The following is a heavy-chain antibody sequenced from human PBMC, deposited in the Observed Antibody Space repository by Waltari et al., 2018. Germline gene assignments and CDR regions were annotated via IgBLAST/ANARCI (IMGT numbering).Heavy chain of an antibody. CDR1: GFTVSSNY. CDR3: ARDLGSSGWSRWVAFDI. D-gene: IGHD6-19*01. Sequence: EVLLVDSGGGLIQPGGSLSLSCAASGFTVSSNYMSWFRQDPGKGLEWFSVIYSGGSPYYADSVKGRFTISRDNSKNTLYLQMNSLRAEDTAVYYCARDLGSSGWSRWVAFDIWGQGTMVTVSS. J-gene: IGHJ3*02. CDR2: IYSGGSP. V-gene: IGHV3-53*01.